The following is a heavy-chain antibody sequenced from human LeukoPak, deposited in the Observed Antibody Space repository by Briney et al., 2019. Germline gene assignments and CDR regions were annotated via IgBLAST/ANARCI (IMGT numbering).Heavy chain of an antibody. V-gene: IGHV3-15*01. CDR1: GFTFSDAW. CDR2: IKSKTNGGTT. D-gene: IGHD6-19*01. CDR3: TTEFYSSGLNY. Sequence: PGGSLRLSCAASGFTFSDAWMTWVRQAPGKGLEWVGRIKSKTNGGTTDYVVPVKGRFTISRDDSKNMLYLQMNSLKTEDTAVYYCTTEFYSSGLNYWGQGTLVTVSS. J-gene: IGHJ4*02.